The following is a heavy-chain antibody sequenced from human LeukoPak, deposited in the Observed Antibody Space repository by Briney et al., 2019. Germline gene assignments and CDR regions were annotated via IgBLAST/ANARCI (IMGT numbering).Heavy chain of an antibody. V-gene: IGHV3-20*04. J-gene: IGHJ4*02. CDR1: GFTFGDYG. D-gene: IGHD3-10*01. CDR3: ARSGHYGSGSYSAY. CDR2: INWHGGRT. Sequence: GGSLRLSCAASGFTFGDYGMGWGRQAPGKGLEWVAGINWHGGRTGYADSVKGRFTIPRDKAKNALYLQMNSLRAEDTALYYCARSGHYGSGSYSAYWGQGTLVSVSS.